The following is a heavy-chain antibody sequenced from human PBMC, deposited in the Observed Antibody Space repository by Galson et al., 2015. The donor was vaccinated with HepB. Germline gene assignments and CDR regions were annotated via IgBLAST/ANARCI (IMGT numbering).Heavy chain of an antibody. V-gene: IGHV3-21*01. CDR3: ARVRVRTGPYYDFWSGYYPTLYYYYGMDV. D-gene: IGHD3-3*01. CDR1: GFTFSSYS. CDR2: ISSSSSYI. J-gene: IGHJ6*02. Sequence: FLRLSCAASGFTFSSYSMNWVRQAPGKGLEWVSSISSSSSYIYYADPVKGRFTISRDNAKNSLYLQMNSLRAEDTAVYYCARVRVRTGPYYDFWSGYYPTLYYYYGMDVWGQGTTVTLSS.